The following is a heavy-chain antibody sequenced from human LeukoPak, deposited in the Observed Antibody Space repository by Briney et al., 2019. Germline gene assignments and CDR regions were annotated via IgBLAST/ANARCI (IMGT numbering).Heavy chain of an antibody. V-gene: IGHV4-59*13. Sequence: SETLSLTCTVSGGSISSYYWSWIRQPPGKGLEWIGYIYSSGSTKYSPSLKSRVAISLDTSKNDFSLRLSSVTAADTAVYHCARDRGYGGIFDYWGQGTLVTVYS. J-gene: IGHJ4*02. CDR1: GGSISSYY. CDR3: ARDRGYGGIFDY. CDR2: IYSSGST. D-gene: IGHD4-23*01.